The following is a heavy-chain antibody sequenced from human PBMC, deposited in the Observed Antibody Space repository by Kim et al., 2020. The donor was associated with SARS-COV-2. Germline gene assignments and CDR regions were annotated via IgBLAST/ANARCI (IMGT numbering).Heavy chain of an antibody. CDR1: GGSISSYY. CDR3: AGYDFWSGYLTD. D-gene: IGHD3-3*01. V-gene: IGHV4-59*08. Sequence: SETLSLTCTVSGGSISSYYWSWIRQPPGKGLEWIGYIYYSGSTNYNPSLKSRVTISVDTSKNQFSLKLSSVTAADTAVYYCAGYDFWSGYLTDWGQGTLVTVSS. J-gene: IGHJ4*02. CDR2: IYYSGST.